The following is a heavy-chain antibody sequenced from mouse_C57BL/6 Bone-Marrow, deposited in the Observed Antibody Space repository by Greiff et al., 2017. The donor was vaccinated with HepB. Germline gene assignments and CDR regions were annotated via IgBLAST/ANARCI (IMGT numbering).Heavy chain of an antibody. V-gene: IGHV1-75*01. J-gene: IGHJ4*01. D-gene: IGHD3-2*02. Sequence: VQLQQSGPELVKPGASVKISCKASGYTFTDYYINWVKQRPGQGLEWIGWIFPGSGSTYYNEKFKGKATLTVDKSSSTAYMLLSSLTSEDSAVYFCASKGTAQATSYAMDYWGQGTSVTVSS. CDR3: ASKGTAQATSYAMDY. CDR1: GYTFTDYY. CDR2: IFPGSGST.